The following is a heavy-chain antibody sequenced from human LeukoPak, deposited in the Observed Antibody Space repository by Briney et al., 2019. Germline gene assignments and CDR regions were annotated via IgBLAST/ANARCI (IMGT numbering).Heavy chain of an antibody. V-gene: IGHV3-30*18. CDR2: ISYDGSNK. CDR3: AKAVVGSGSSAFDI. CDR1: GFTSSSYG. D-gene: IGHD3-10*01. Sequence: GGSLRLSCAASGFTSSSYGMHWVRQAPGKGLEWVAVISYDGSNKYYADSVKGRFTISRDNSKNTLYLQMNSLRAEDTAVYYCAKAVVGSGSSAFDIWGQGTMVTVSS. J-gene: IGHJ3*02.